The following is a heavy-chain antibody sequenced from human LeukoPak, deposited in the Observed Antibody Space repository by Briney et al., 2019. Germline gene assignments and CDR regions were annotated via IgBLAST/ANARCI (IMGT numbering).Heavy chain of an antibody. J-gene: IGHJ6*03. CDR1: GYTFTSYD. D-gene: IGHD3-10*01. CDR2: MNPNSGNT. V-gene: IGHV1-8*03. CDR3: ARMVRGAHYYYYYYMDV. Sequence: GASVKVSCKASGYTFTSYDINWVRQATGQGLEWMGWMNPNSGNTGYAQKFQGRVTITRNTSISTAYMELSSLRSEDTAVYYCARMVRGAHYYYYYYMDVWGKGTTVTVSS.